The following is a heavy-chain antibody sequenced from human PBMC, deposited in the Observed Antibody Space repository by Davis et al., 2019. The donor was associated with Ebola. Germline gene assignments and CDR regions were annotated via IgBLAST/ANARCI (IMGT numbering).Heavy chain of an antibody. J-gene: IGHJ5*02. CDR3: AREETRGSIAGWFDP. Sequence: MPSETLSLTCAVSGDSISSRNWWSWVRQSPGKGLEWIGEIYHSGSTNYNPSLKSRVTMSVDTSKNQFSVRLSSLTAADTAFYYCAREETRGSIAGWFDPWGQGTLVTVSS. D-gene: IGHD2-21*01. V-gene: IGHV4-4*02. CDR2: IYHSGST. CDR1: GDSISSRNW.